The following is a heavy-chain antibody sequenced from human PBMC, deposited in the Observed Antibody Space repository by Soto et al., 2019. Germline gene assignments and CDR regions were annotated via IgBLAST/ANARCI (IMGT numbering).Heavy chain of an antibody. CDR2: IYYSGST. J-gene: IGHJ3*01. Sequence: PSETLSLTCTVSGGSISSYYWSWIRQPPGKGLEWIGYIYYSGSTNYNPSLKSRVTISVDTSKDQFSLKLSSVTAADTAVYYCARRYGSAFDFWGQGTMVTVSS. D-gene: IGHD3-10*01. CDR3: ARRYGSAFDF. CDR1: GGSISSYY. V-gene: IGHV4-59*01.